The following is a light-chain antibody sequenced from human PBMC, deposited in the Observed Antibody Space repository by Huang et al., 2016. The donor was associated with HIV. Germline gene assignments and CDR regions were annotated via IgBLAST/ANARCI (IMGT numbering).Light chain of an antibody. Sequence: DVVMTQSPLSLPVTLGQPASISCRSSQSLVHSDGNTYLNWFQQRPGPSPRRLIYKVSNRDSGVPDRFSGSGSGTDFTLKISRVEAEDVGVYYCMQGTHWPRSTFGQGTKLEIK. CDR1: QSLVHSDGNTY. CDR2: KVS. V-gene: IGKV2-30*02. J-gene: IGKJ2*02. CDR3: MQGTHWPRST.